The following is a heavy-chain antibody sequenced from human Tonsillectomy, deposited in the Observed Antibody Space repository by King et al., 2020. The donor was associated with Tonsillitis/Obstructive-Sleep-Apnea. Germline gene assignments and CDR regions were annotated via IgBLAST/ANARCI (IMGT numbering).Heavy chain of an antibody. Sequence: QLVQSGAEVKKPGASVKVSCKASGYTFTGYYMHWVRQAPGQGLEWMGWINPNSGGTNYAQKFQGWVTMTRDTSISTAYMELSRLRSDYTAVYYCARAIRGVVVVPAAIPNWFDPWGQGTLVTVSS. CDR3: ARAIRGVVVVPAAIPNWFDP. CDR2: INPNSGGT. J-gene: IGHJ5*02. V-gene: IGHV1-2*04. CDR1: GYTFTGYY. D-gene: IGHD2-2*02.